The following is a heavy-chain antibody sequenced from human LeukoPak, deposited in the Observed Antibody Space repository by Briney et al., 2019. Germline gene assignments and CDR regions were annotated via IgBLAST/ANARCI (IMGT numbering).Heavy chain of an antibody. Sequence: PGRSLRLSCAASGFTFSSYGMHWVRQAPGKGLEWVAVISYDGSNKYYADSVKGRFTISRDNSKNTLYLQMNSLRAEDTAVYYCAKDGQPTYYSTFDYWGQGTLVTVSS. CDR2: ISYDGSNK. CDR1: GFTFSSYG. CDR3: AKDGQPTYYSTFDY. D-gene: IGHD3-10*01. J-gene: IGHJ4*02. V-gene: IGHV3-30*18.